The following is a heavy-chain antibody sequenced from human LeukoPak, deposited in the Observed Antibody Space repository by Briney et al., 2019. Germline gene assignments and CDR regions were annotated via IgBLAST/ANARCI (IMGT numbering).Heavy chain of an antibody. D-gene: IGHD1-1*01. CDR1: GFTFSSYG. CDR3: ARSSLGATGSPFDY. J-gene: IGHJ4*02. V-gene: IGHV3-30*02. CDR2: IRYDGSNK. Sequence: GGSLRLSCAASGFTFSSYGMHWVRQAPGKGLEWVAFIRYDGSNKYYADSVKGRFTISRDNSNYTLDLQMNSLRAEDTAVYYCARSSLGATGSPFDYWGQGSLVTVSS.